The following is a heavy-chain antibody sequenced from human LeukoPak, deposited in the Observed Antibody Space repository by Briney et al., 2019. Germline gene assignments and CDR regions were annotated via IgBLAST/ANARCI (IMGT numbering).Heavy chain of an antibody. V-gene: IGHV3-11*01. CDR3: ARTDFWSGSALDY. CDR2: ISSSGSTI. Sequence: GGSLRLSCAASGFAFSDYYMSWIRQAPGKGLGWVSYISSSGSTIYYADSVKGRFTISRDNAKNSLYLQMNSLRAEDTAVYYCARTDFWSGSALDYWGQGTLVTVSS. J-gene: IGHJ4*02. D-gene: IGHD3-3*01. CDR1: GFAFSDYY.